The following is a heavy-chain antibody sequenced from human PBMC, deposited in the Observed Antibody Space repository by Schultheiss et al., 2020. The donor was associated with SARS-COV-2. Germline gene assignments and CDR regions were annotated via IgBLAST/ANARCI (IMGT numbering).Heavy chain of an antibody. CDR1: GGAFSNYA. D-gene: IGHD6-13*01. J-gene: IGHJ5*02. V-gene: IGHV1-69*04. CDR3: AREGFPKYSSSWSSLNWFDP. Sequence: SVKVSCKTSGGAFSNYAISWVRQAPGQGLEWMGRIIPILDITNYAQKFQDRVTITADKSTSTAYMELSSLRSEDTAVYYCAREGFPKYSSSWSSLNWFDPWGQGTLVTVSS. CDR2: IIPILDIT.